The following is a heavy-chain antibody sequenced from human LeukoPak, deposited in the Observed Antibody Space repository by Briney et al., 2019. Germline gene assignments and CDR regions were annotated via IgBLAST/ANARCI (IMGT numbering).Heavy chain of an antibody. V-gene: IGHV3-48*01. J-gene: IGHJ5*02. CDR3: ARAHIVVVTASNWFDP. Sequence: PGGSLRLSCAASGFTFSSYSMNWVRQAPGKGLEWVSYISSSSSTIYYADSVKGRFTISRDNAKNSLYLQMNSPRAEDTAVYYCARAHIVVVTASNWFDPWGQGTLVTVSS. CDR1: GFTFSSYS. CDR2: ISSSSSTI. D-gene: IGHD2-21*02.